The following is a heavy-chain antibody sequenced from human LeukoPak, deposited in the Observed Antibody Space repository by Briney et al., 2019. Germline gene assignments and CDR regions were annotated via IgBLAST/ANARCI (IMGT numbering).Heavy chain of an antibody. CDR3: ARAPGYSSGYFDY. D-gene: IGHD6-19*01. Sequence: GGSLRLSCAASGFTFSSYSMNWVRQAPGKGLEWVSSISSSSSYIYYADSVKGRFTTSRDNAKNSLYLQMNSLRAEDTAVYYCARAPGYSSGYFDYWGQGTLVTVSS. J-gene: IGHJ4*02. V-gene: IGHV3-21*01. CDR1: GFTFSSYS. CDR2: ISSSSSYI.